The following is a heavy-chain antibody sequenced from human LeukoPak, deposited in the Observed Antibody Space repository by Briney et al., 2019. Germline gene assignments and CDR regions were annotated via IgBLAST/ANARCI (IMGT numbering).Heavy chain of an antibody. CDR1: GFTFGDYA. Sequence: PGRSLRLSCTASGFTFGDYAMSWVRQAPGKGLEWVGFIRSKAYGGTTEYAASVKGRFTISRDDSKSIAYLQMNSLKTEDTAVYYCTRVIWAGDAFDIWGQGTMATVSS. D-gene: IGHD3-16*02. J-gene: IGHJ3*02. CDR3: TRVIWAGDAFDI. CDR2: IRSKAYGGTT. V-gene: IGHV3-49*04.